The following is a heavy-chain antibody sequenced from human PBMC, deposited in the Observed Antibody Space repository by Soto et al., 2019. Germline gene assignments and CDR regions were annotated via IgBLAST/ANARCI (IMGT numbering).Heavy chain of an antibody. J-gene: IGHJ3*02. Sequence: GASVKVSCKASGYTFTSYGISWVRQAPGQGLEWMGWISAYNGNTNYAQKLQGRVTMTTDTSTSTAYMELRSLRSDDTAVYYCARDVNEHGDQNDAFDICGQGTMVTV. CDR2: ISAYNGNT. CDR3: ARDVNEHGDQNDAFDI. CDR1: GYTFTSYG. V-gene: IGHV1-18*04. D-gene: IGHD4-17*01.